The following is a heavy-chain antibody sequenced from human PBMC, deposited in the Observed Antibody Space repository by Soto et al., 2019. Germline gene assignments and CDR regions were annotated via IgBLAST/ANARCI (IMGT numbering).Heavy chain of an antibody. Sequence: PSETLSLTCTVSGGSISSSSYYWGWIRQPPGKGLEWIGSIYYSGSTYYNLSLKSRVTISVDTSKNQFSLKLSSVTAADTAVYFCARLPGYCSGDRCRIAYWEQGTLVIVS. CDR1: GGSISSSSYY. V-gene: IGHV4-39*01. CDR3: ARLPGYCSGDRCRIAY. J-gene: IGHJ4*02. CDR2: IYYSGST. D-gene: IGHD2-15*01.